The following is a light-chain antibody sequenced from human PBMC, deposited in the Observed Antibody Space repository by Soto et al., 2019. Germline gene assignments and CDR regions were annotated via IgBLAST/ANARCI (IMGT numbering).Light chain of an antibody. Sequence: ETVMTQSPVTLSVSPGERVTLSSRASQGIISNLAWYQQKRGQAPRVLIYGASTRATGVPDRFSGSGSGTEFTLTITSLQSEDSAIYYCQQYYDWPRTFGQGTNVEIK. J-gene: IGKJ1*01. CDR1: QGIISN. V-gene: IGKV3-15*01. CDR2: GAS. CDR3: QQYYDWPRT.